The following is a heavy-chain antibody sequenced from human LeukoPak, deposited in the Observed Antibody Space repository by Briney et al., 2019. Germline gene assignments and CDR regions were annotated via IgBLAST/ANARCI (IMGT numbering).Heavy chain of an antibody. CDR2: ISWDGDST. CDR1: GFIFDDYT. J-gene: IGHJ4*02. D-gene: IGHD6-13*01. V-gene: IGHV3-43*01. CDR3: TKGGSSWYEGYFDY. Sequence: GGSLRLSCAASGFIFDDYTMHWVRQAPGKGLEWVSLISWDGDSTFYADSVKGRFTISRDTRKNSLYLQLNSLRTEDTALYYCTKGGSSWYEGYFDYWGQGTLVTVSS.